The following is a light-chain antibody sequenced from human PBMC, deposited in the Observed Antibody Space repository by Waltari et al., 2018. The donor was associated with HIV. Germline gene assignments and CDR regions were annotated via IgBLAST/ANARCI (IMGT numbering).Light chain of an antibody. J-gene: IGKJ4*01. CDR1: QDISNF. Sequence: DVQMTQSPSSLSASVGDRVTITCRASQDISNFLNWYQLRPGKAPKLLIYDASNLKTGVPSRFTGGGSGTHFTFTIRSLQPEDFATYYCQQSDVLPLTFGGGTKVEI. CDR3: QQSDVLPLT. V-gene: IGKV1-33*01. CDR2: DAS.